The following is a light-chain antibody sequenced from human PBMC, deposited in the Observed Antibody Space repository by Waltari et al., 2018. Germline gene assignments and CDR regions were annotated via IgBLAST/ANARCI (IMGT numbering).Light chain of an antibody. Sequence: QSALTQPASVSGSPGQSITISCTGTSSDVGHFNLFSWYQQYPGKAPKLMIYEVNTRPSGVSNRFSGSKSGNTASLTISGLQAEDEADYYCSSYTISSTYVFGTGTKVTVL. J-gene: IGLJ1*01. CDR2: EVN. V-gene: IGLV2-23*02. CDR3: SSYTISSTYV. CDR1: SSDVGHFNL.